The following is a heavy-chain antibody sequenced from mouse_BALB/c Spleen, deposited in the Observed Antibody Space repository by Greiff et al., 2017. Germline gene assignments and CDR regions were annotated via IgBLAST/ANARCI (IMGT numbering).Heavy chain of an antibody. J-gene: IGHJ3*01. CDR3: ASALGLGGVFAY. Sequence: VHLVESGAELARPGASVKMSCKASGYTFTSYTMHWVKQRPGQGLEWIGYINPSSGYTNYNQKFKDKATLTADKSSSTAYMQLSSLTSEDSAVYYCASALGLGGVFAYWGQGTLVTVSA. D-gene: IGHD4-1*01. CDR2: INPSSGYT. CDR1: GYTFTSYT. V-gene: IGHV1-4*01.